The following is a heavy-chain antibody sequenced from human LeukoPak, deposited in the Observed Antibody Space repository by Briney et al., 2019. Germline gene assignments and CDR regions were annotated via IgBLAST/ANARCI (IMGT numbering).Heavy chain of an antibody. CDR3: ARQDYSYYYMDV. CDR2: IYYSGST. J-gene: IGHJ6*03. V-gene: IGHV4-31*03. CDR1: GDSINSGTHY. Sequence: NPSETLSLTCTVSGDSINSGTHYWSWIRQPPVKGLEWIAYIYYSGSTYYNPSLKSRVTISVVTSKNHFSLELRSATAADTAVYYCARQDYSYYYMDVWGEGTTVTVSS.